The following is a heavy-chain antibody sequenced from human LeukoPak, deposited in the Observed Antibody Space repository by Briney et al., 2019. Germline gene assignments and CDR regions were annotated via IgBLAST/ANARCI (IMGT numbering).Heavy chain of an antibody. V-gene: IGHV3-21*01. D-gene: IGHD3-22*01. Sequence: GGSLRVSCAASGFNFSSYSMNWVRQARGKGLEWVSSISSSSSYIYYADSEKGRFTISRDNAKNALYLQMNSLRAEDTAVYYCARGKWGYYYDSSGYCYGFDYWGQGTLVTVSS. CDR3: ARGKWGYYYDSSGYCYGFDY. CDR2: ISSSSSYI. J-gene: IGHJ4*02. CDR1: GFNFSSYS.